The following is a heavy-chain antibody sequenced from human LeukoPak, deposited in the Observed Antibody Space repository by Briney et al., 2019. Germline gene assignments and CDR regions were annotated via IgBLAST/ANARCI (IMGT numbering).Heavy chain of an antibody. J-gene: IGHJ5*02. V-gene: IGHV4-38-2*02. CDR2: IYRSGST. CDR1: GYSISSGYY. Sequence: SETLSLTCTVSGYSISSGYYWGWIRQPPGKGLEWIGSIYRSGSTYYNPSLKSRVTISVDTSKNQFSLKLSSVTAADTAVYYCARELRTQPGYNWFDPWGQGTLVTVSS. D-gene: IGHD3-10*01. CDR3: ARELRTQPGYNWFDP.